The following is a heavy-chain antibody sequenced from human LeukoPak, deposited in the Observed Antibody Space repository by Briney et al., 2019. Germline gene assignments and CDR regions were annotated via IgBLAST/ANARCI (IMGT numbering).Heavy chain of an antibody. CDR2: IKQDGSEK. D-gene: IGHD3-10*01. CDR3: ARDRGANGWFDFDY. Sequence: GGSLRLSYAASGFTFSSHWMSWVRQAPGKGLEWVANIKQDGSEKYYVDSVKGRFTVSRDNAKNSLYLQMSGLRVEDSSIYYCARDRGANGWFDFDYWGQGTLVTVSS. J-gene: IGHJ4*02. CDR1: GFTFSSHW. V-gene: IGHV3-7*01.